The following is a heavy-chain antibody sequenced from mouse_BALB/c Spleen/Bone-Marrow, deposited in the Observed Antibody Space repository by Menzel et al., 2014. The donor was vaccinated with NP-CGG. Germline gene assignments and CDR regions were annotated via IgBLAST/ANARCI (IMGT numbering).Heavy chain of an antibody. CDR1: GYTFTSYW. V-gene: IGHV1-87*01. CDR2: IYPGDGDT. J-gene: IGHJ2*01. Sequence: VQGVESGAELARPGASVKLSCKASGYTFTSYWMQWVKQRPGQGLEWIGAIYPGDGDTRYTQKFKGKATLAADTSSSTAYMQLSSLASEDSAVYYCSREGGYWGQGTTLTVSS. CDR3: SREGGY.